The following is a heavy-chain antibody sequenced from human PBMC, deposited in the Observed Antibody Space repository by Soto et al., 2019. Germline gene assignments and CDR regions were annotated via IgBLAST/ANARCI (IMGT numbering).Heavy chain of an antibody. CDR2: ISGNGGTT. J-gene: IGHJ4*02. Sequence: EVQLLESGGALVQPGGSLRLSCAASGFTFSSTAMSWVRQAPGKGLEWVSTISGNGGTTYYADSVRGRLTISRDNSKNTVYLQINSLTGEDTAVYYCAHMTGFDYWGQGTLVTVSS. CDR1: GFTFSSTA. V-gene: IGHV3-23*01. D-gene: IGHD3-9*01. CDR3: AHMTGFDY.